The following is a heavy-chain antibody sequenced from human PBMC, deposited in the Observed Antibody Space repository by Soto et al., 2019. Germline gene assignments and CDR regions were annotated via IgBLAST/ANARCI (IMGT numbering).Heavy chain of an antibody. Sequence: QARLVQSGAEVRNPGSSVKVSCKASGYQFSSYGISWVLQAPGQGLEWLGRISPYKDDTRYLQKLQGRVTMSTDTSSKTAYMDLKTLRSDDTAVYFCARGGYYDSSGSRNYHFSGMDVWGQGTTVTVSS. CDR1: GYQFSSYG. CDR2: ISPYKDDT. D-gene: IGHD3-22*01. J-gene: IGHJ6*02. V-gene: IGHV1-18*01. CDR3: ARGGYYDSSGSRNYHFSGMDV.